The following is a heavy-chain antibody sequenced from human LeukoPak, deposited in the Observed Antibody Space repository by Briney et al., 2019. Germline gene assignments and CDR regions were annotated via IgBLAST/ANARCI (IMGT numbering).Heavy chain of an antibody. CDR2: LYSNGGT. Sequence: GGSLRLSCVASGFSVSSNGMSWVRQAPGKAPEWVSLLYSNGGTYYADSVKGRLIISRDNSKNTLYLQMNNLRGEDTAVYHCVRDRAEGRAWVEFDPWGQGTVVTVSS. CDR3: VRDRAEGRAWVEFDP. CDR1: GFSVSSNG. J-gene: IGHJ5*02. V-gene: IGHV3-66*03.